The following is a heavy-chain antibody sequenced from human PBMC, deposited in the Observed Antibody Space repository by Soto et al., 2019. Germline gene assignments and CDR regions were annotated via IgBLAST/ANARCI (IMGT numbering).Heavy chain of an antibody. CDR1: DGSISSYY. CDR3: ARATYSSGWYNWFDP. J-gene: IGHJ5*02. D-gene: IGHD6-19*01. CDR2: IYYSGST. Sequence: SVTLSHSCTVSDGSISSYYWSLIRQPPGKGLEWIGYIYYSGSTNYNPSLKSRVTISVDTSKNQFSLKLSSVTAADTAVYYCARATYSSGWYNWFDPWGQGTLVTVSS. V-gene: IGHV4-59*01.